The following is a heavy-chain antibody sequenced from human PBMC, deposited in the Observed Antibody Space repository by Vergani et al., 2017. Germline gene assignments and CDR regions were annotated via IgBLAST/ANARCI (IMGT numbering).Heavy chain of an antibody. CDR2: IYYSGST. D-gene: IGHD6-19*01. V-gene: IGHV4-39*01. Sequence: QLQLQELGPGLVKPSATLSLTCSVSGASIRSSNYYWGSIRQPPGKGLEWSGSIYYSGSTYYNPSLKSRVTISVDTSKNQFSQKLSSVTAADTAVYFCARHSTVEWLVKLGWIDPWGQGILVTVSS. J-gene: IGHJ5*02. CDR1: GASIRSSNYY. CDR3: ARHSTVEWLVKLGWIDP.